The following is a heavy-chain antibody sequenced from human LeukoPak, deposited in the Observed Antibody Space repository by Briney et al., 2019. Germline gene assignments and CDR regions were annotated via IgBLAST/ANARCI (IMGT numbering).Heavy chain of an antibody. V-gene: IGHV3-23*01. D-gene: IGHD1-26*01. CDR3: AKEVGIWWELLYYYYGMDV. CDR2: ISGSGGST. CDR1: GFTFSSYA. Sequence: GGSLRLSCAASGFTFSSYAMSWVRQAPGKGLEWVSAISGSGGSTYYADSVKGRFTISRDNSKNTLYLQMNSLRAEDTAVYYCAKEVGIWWELLYYYYGMDVWGQGTTVTVSS. J-gene: IGHJ6*02.